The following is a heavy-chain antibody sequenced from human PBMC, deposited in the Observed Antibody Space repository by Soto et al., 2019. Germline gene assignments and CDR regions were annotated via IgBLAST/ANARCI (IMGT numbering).Heavy chain of an antibody. CDR1: GYTFTSYG. V-gene: IGHV1-18*01. CDR2: ISAYNGNT. D-gene: IGHD6-19*01. J-gene: IGHJ6*02. Sequence: ASVKVSCKASGYTFTSYGISWVRQAPGQGLQWMGWISAYNGNTNYAQKLQGRVTMTTDTSTSTAYMELRSLRSDDTAVYYCARVGQWLVVVDEHYHYYGLDGWGQGTTVTVSS. CDR3: ARVGQWLVVVDEHYHYYGLDG.